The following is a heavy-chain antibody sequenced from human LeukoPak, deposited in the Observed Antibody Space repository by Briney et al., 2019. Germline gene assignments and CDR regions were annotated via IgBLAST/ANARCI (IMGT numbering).Heavy chain of an antibody. D-gene: IGHD2-2*01. CDR1: GFTFTGHT. V-gene: IGHV3-23*01. J-gene: IGHJ6*03. Sequence: GGSLRLSCAASGFTFTGHTMTWLRQAPGKGLEWVSIIGGRDDRTYYADSVKGRFTISRDNSKNTLYLQMNSLRAEDTAVYYCANSRYCSSTSCLGEYYYMDVWGKGTTVTVSS. CDR2: IGGRDDRT. CDR3: ANSRYCSSTSCLGEYYYMDV.